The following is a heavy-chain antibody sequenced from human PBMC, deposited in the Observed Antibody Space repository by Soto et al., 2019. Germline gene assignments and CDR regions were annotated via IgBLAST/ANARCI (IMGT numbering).Heavy chain of an antibody. CDR1: GGSISSYY. Sequence: PSETLSLTCTVSGGSISSYYWSWIRQPPGKGLEWIGYIYYSGSTNYNPSLKSRVTISVDTSKNQFSLKLSSVTAADTAVYYWARVGGGVRGVGPKYYYYYYMDVWGKGTTVTVSS. CDR2: IYYSGST. D-gene: IGHD3-10*01. J-gene: IGHJ6*03. V-gene: IGHV4-59*01. CDR3: ARVGGGVRGVGPKYYYYYYMDV.